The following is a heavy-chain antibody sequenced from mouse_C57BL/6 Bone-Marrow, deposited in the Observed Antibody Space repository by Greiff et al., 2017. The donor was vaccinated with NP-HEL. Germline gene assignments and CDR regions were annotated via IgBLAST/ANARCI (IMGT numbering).Heavy chain of an antibody. CDR3: ARLGGYAWFAY. Sequence: DVMLVESGGDLVKPGGSLKLSCAASGFTFSSYGMSWVRQTPDKRLEWVATISSGGSYTYYPDSVKGRFTISRDNAKNTLYLQMSSLKSEDTAMYYCARLGGYAWFAYWGQGTLVTVSA. CDR1: GFTFSSYG. D-gene: IGHD1-1*02. V-gene: IGHV5-6*02. CDR2: ISSGGSYT. J-gene: IGHJ3*01.